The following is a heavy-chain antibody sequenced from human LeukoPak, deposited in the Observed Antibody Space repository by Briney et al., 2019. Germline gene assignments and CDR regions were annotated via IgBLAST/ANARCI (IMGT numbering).Heavy chain of an antibody. D-gene: IGHD2-2*01. J-gene: IGHJ6*03. CDR3: ARDDIVVVRARGGYYYYYMDV. V-gene: IGHV3-21*01. CDR2: ISSSSSYI. CDR1: GFTFSSYS. Sequence: GGSLRLSCAASGFTFSSYSMNWVRQAPGKGLEWVSSISSSSSYIYYADSVKGRFTISRDNAKNSLYLQMNSLRAEDTAVYYCARDDIVVVRARGGYYYYYMDVWGKGTTVTVSS.